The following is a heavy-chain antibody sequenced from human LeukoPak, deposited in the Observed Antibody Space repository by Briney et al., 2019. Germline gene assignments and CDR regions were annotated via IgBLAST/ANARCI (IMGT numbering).Heavy chain of an antibody. V-gene: IGHV4-38-2*02. CDR2: IYHSGRT. CDR1: GYSISSGDY. J-gene: IGHJ3*02. D-gene: IGHD6-13*01. Sequence: SETLSLTCTVSGYSISSGDYWGWIRQPPGKGLEWIGSIYHSGRTYYNPSLKSRVTISVDTSKNQLSLKLSSVTAADTAVYYCARDLYSSRTNDAFVIWGQGTMVTVSS. CDR3: ARDLYSSRTNDAFVI.